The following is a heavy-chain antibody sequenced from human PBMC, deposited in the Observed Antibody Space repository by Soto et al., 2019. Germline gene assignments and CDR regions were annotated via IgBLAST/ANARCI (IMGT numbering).Heavy chain of an antibody. Sequence: EVQLLESGGALEHPGGSLRLSCAASGFAFSTYAMTWVRQAPGKGLEWVSVISGIGGSSYYAASVKGRFTISRDNSKNTLFLQMNGLRAEDTAVYYCAKVTKRAAAGRYEYYKYGMDVWGQGTTGTVSS. V-gene: IGHV3-23*01. J-gene: IGHJ6*02. CDR2: ISGIGGSS. CDR3: AKVTKRAAAGRYEYYKYGMDV. CDR1: GFAFSTYA. D-gene: IGHD6-13*01.